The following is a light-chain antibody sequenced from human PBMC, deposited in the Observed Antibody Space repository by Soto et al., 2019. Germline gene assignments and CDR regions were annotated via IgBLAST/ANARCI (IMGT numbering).Light chain of an antibody. CDR2: GAS. V-gene: IGKV3-15*01. J-gene: IGKJ1*01. CDR3: QQYNTCPRT. Sequence: EIVMTQAPATLSVSPGERATLSCRASQSVSSNLAWYQQKPGQAPRLLIYGASTRATGIPARFSGSGSGIEFTLTISSLQSEDFAVYYCQQYNTCPRTFGHGPKVAIK. CDR1: QSVSSN.